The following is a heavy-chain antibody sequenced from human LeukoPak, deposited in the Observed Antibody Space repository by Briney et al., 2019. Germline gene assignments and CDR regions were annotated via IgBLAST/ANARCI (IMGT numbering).Heavy chain of an antibody. CDR2: MNPNSGNT. Sequence: ASVKVSCKASGYTFTSYDINWVRQATGQGLEWMGWMNPNSGNTGYAQKFQGRVTITRNTSISTAYMELSSLRSEDTAVYYCARGQWEDGGNWFDPWGQGTLVTVSS. CDR1: GYTFTSYD. J-gene: IGHJ5*02. CDR3: ARGQWEDGGNWFDP. D-gene: IGHD1-26*01. V-gene: IGHV1-8*03.